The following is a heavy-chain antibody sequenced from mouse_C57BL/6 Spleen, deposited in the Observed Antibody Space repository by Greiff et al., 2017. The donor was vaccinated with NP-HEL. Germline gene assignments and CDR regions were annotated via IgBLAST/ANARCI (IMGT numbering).Heavy chain of an antibody. V-gene: IGHV1-39*01. D-gene: IGHD1-1*01. CDR1: GYSFTDYN. Sequence: VQLQQSGPELVKPGASVKISCKASGYSFTDYNMNWVKQSNGKSLEWIGVINPNYGTTSYNQKFKGKATLTVDQSSSTAYMQLNSLTSADSAVYYCARSGYYGSSYAWFAYWGQGTLVTVSA. CDR2: INPNYGTT. CDR3: ARSGYYGSSYAWFAY. J-gene: IGHJ3*01.